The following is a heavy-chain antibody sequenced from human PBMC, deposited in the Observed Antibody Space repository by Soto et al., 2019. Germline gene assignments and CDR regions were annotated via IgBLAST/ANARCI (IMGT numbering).Heavy chain of an antibody. CDR2: IYPGDSDT. Sequence: XESLKISWRGSGCSFTSYWIGWVRQMPGKGLEWMGIIYPGDSDTRYSPSFQGQVTISADKSFSTAYLQWSSLKASDTAMYYCATTVATNYYYYYGMDVWGQGTTVTVS. V-gene: IGHV5-51*01. CDR3: ATTVATNYYYYYGMDV. CDR1: GCSFTSYW. J-gene: IGHJ6*02. D-gene: IGHD5-12*01.